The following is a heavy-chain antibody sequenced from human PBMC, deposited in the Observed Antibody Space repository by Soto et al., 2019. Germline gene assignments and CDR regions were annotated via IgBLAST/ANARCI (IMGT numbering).Heavy chain of an antibody. CDR3: ATVVGIGRYYFDA. Sequence: ASVKVSCKVSGHKVTELSIYWMRQSPGTGLECMGGFDPKDGLPVYAQNFEGRVTMTEDASTDTAYLEVENLRSEDTAVYFCATVVGIGRYYFDAWGQGSLLTLCS. J-gene: IGHJ5*02. CDR1: GHKVTELS. D-gene: IGHD3-10*01. V-gene: IGHV1-24*01. CDR2: FDPKDGLP.